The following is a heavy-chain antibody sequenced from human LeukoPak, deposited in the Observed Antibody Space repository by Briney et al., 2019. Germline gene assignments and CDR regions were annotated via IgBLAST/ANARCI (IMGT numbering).Heavy chain of an antibody. Sequence: TGGSLRLSCAATGFTFSSHWMHWVRQAPGKGLVWVSRINSDGGTTYYADSVKGRFTISRDNAKNTLYLQMNSLRAEDTAVYYCARVTETKRNPLDYWGQGTLVTVSS. V-gene: IGHV3-74*01. CDR3: ARVTETKRNPLDY. CDR2: INSDGGTT. D-gene: IGHD1-14*01. J-gene: IGHJ4*02. CDR1: GFTFSSHW.